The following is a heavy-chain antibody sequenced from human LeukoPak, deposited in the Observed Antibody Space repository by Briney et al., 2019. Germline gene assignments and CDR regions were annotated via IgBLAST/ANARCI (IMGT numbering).Heavy chain of an antibody. V-gene: IGHV4-59*01. J-gene: IGHJ4*02. CDR2: IYYSGTT. CDR3: ARGYYGSGSYSHFDN. Sequence: SETLSLTCTVSGGSISTYYWGWIRQPPGKGPEWIGYIYYSGTTKYNPSLKSRVTISADTSKNQFSLKLSSVTTADTAVYYCARGYYGSGSYSHFDNWGQGTLVTVSS. CDR1: GGSISTYY. D-gene: IGHD3-10*01.